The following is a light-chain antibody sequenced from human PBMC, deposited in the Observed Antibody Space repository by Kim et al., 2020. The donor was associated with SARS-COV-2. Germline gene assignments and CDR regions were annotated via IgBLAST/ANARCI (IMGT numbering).Light chain of an antibody. J-gene: IGLJ2*01. V-gene: IGLV2-8*01. Sequence: GQSVTISCTVTSSDVGGYNYVSWYQYHPGKAPKVMIYEVSKRPSGVPDRFSGSKSGNTASLTVSGLQAEDEADYYCSSYAGTNSVVFGGGTQLTVL. CDR2: EVS. CDR3: SSYAGTNSVV. CDR1: SSDVGGYNY.